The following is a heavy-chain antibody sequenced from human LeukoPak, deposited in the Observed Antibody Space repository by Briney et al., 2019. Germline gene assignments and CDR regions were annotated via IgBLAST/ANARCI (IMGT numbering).Heavy chain of an antibody. D-gene: IGHD6-19*01. CDR2: IYYSGST. V-gene: IGHV4-4*02. J-gene: IGHJ4*02. CDR3: ARDLGIAVAGTPPKDY. Sequence: PSETLSLTCAVSGGSISSTNWWSWVRQPPGKGLEWIGSIYYSGSTYYNPSLKSRVTISVDTSKNQFSLKLSSVTAADTAVYYCARDLGIAVAGTPPKDYWGQGTLVTVSS. CDR1: GGSISSTNW.